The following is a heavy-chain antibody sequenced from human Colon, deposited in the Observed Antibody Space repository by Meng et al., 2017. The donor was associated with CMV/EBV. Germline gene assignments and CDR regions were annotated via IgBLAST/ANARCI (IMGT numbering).Heavy chain of an antibody. V-gene: IGHV4-34*01. CDR3: ARGRPGGFLYYFDY. CDR2: INHSGIT. D-gene: IGHD4-23*01. Sequence: GSLRLSCAVYGGSFDIYYWSWIRQAPGKGLEWIGEINHSGITNHNPSLKSRVTSSVDTSKNQLSLRLNSVTAADTAVYYCARGRPGGFLYYFDYWGQGALVTVSS. CDR1: GGSFDIYY. J-gene: IGHJ4*02.